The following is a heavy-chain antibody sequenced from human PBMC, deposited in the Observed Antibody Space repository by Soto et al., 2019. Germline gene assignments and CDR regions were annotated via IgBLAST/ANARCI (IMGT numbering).Heavy chain of an antibody. J-gene: IGHJ3*02. CDR2: IWYDGSNK. Sequence: PGGSLRLSCAASGFTFSSYGMHWVRQAPGKGLEWVAVIWYDGSNKYYADSVKGRFTISRDNSKNTLYLQMNSLRAEDTAVYYCAREHGDSSGYSDAFDIWGQGTMVTVS. CDR1: GFTFSSYG. V-gene: IGHV3-33*01. D-gene: IGHD3-22*01. CDR3: AREHGDSSGYSDAFDI.